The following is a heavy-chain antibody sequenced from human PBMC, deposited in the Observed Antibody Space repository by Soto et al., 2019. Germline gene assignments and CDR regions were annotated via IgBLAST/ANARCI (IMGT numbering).Heavy chain of an antibody. J-gene: IGHJ4*02. CDR3: ARARSYGQLVPFDY. D-gene: IGHD6-13*01. CDR1: GFSLSTSGMC. CDR2: IDWDDDK. V-gene: IGHV2-70*01. Sequence: SGPTLVNPTQTLTLTCTFSGFSLSTSGMCVSWIRQPPGKALEWLALIDWDDDKYYSTSLKTRLTISKDTSKHQVVLTMTNMDPVDTATYYCARARSYGQLVPFDYWGQGTLVTVSS.